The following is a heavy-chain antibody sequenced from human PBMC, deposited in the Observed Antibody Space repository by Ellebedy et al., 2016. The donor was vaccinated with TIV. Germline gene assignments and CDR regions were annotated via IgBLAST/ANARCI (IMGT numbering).Heavy chain of an antibody. Sequence: ASVKVSCKVSGYTLTELSMHWVRQAPGQGLEWMGRIIPLLDVTNYAQKFLGRVTLTADKSTSTSYMEVSDLRAEDTAVYYCARESYGYAVDYWGQGTLVTVSS. J-gene: IGHJ4*02. D-gene: IGHD5-18*01. CDR2: IIPLLDVT. CDR1: GYTLTELS. CDR3: ARESYGYAVDY. V-gene: IGHV1-69*04.